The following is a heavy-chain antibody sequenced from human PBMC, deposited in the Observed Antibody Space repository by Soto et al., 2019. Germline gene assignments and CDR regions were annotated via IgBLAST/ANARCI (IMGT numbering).Heavy chain of an antibody. CDR3: AHSPPYDILTGSLNYFDY. D-gene: IGHD3-9*01. CDR2: IFWDDDK. Sequence: QITLKESGPTLVKPTQTLTLTCTFSGFSLSTSGVGVGWIRQPPGKALEWLALIFWDDDKRYSPSLKSRLTITKGTSKNQVVLTMTNMDPVDTATYYCAHSPPYDILTGSLNYFDYWGQGTLVIVSS. CDR1: GFSLSTSGVG. J-gene: IGHJ4*02. V-gene: IGHV2-5*02.